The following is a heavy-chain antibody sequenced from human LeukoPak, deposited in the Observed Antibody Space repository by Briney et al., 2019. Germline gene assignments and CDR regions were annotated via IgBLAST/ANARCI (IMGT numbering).Heavy chain of an antibody. J-gene: IGHJ6*03. CDR1: GYTFIRYD. V-gene: IGHV1-8*01. CDR2: MSPKRGDT. CDR3: ARFIAEAATDYYYMDA. Sequence: ASVKVSCKASGYTFIRYDIIWVRQAAGQGLEWMGWMSPKRGDTGYAQQFQGRVNMTRNTAITTAYMELSSLTSEDTAVYYCARFIAEAATDYYYMDAWVKGTTVTVSS. D-gene: IGHD6-13*01.